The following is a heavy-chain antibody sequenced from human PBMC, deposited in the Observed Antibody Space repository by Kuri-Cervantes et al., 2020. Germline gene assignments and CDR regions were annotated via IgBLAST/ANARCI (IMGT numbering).Heavy chain of an antibody. J-gene: IGHJ4*02. CDR2: ISAYNGNT. Sequence: ASVKVSCKASGYTFTSYDINWVRQATGQGLEWRGWISAYNGNTNYAQKLQGRVTMTEDTSTDTAYMELSSLRSEDTAVYYCATDSLFLRAEQQLVGLLVDWGQGTLVTVSS. D-gene: IGHD6-13*01. CDR1: GYTFTSYD. CDR3: ATDSLFLRAEQQLVGLLVD. V-gene: IGHV1-18*01.